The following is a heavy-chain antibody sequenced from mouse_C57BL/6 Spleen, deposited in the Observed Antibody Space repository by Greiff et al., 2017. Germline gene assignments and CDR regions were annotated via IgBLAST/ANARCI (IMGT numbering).Heavy chain of an antibody. V-gene: IGHV5-17*01. CDR3: ARGYDYGSMDY. Sequence: EVQRVESGGGLVKPGGSLKLSCAASGFTFSDYGMHWVRQAPEKGLEWVAYISSGSSTIYYADTVKGRFTISRDNAKNTLFLQMTSLRSEDTAMYYCARGYDYGSMDYWGQGTSVTVSS. CDR1: GFTFSDYG. CDR2: ISSGSSTI. J-gene: IGHJ4*01. D-gene: IGHD2-4*01.